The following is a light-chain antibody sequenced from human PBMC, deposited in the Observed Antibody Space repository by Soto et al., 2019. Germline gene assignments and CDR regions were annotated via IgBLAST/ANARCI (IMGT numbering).Light chain of an antibody. CDR1: SIDVGGYNY. Sequence: QSVLTQRPSASGSPGQSVTISCTGTSIDVGGYNYVSWYQQHPGKAPKLMIYEVSKRPSGVPDRFSGSKSGNTASLTVSGLQAEDEADYYCSSYAGSDNVFGTGTKLTVL. V-gene: IGLV2-8*01. J-gene: IGLJ1*01. CDR3: SSYAGSDNV. CDR2: EVS.